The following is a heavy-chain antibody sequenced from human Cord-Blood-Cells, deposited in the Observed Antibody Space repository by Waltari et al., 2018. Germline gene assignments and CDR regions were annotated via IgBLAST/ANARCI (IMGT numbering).Heavy chain of an antibody. Sequence: EVQLVDSGGGLGMPGWSLTLSCAPSGSTFSKHWKTWARTAPGKGLEWVGRIKSKTDGGTTDYAAPVKGRFTISRDDSKNTLYLQMNSLKTEDTAVYYCTTGSSGPITRDYWGQGTLVTVSS. CDR2: IKSKTDGGTT. CDR3: TTGSSGPITRDY. D-gene: IGHD1-20*01. V-gene: IGHV3-15*01. J-gene: IGHJ4*02. CDR1: GSTFSKHW.